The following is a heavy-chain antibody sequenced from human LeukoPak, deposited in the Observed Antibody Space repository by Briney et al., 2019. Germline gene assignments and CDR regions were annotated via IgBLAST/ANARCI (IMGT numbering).Heavy chain of an antibody. CDR2: IHYDGYTT. CDR1: GFPLSTYG. Sequence: GGSLRLSCVTSGFPLSTYGVHWVRQAPGSGLEWVAYIHYDGYTTNYADSVKGRFTISRDISKNTLNLQMNSLRAEDTAVYYCARDLGQYYDASDNWFDPWGQGTLVTVSS. J-gene: IGHJ5*02. V-gene: IGHV3-30*02. D-gene: IGHD3-22*01. CDR3: ARDLGQYYDASDNWFDP.